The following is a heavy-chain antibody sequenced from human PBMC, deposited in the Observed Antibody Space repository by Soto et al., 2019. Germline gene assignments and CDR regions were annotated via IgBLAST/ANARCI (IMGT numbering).Heavy chain of an antibody. D-gene: IGHD3-22*01. V-gene: IGHV1-18*01. CDR1: GYTFTSYG. CDR3: ARVRDYYDSSGYYVDY. Sequence: QVQLVQSGAEVKKPGASVKVSCKASGYTFTSYGISWVRQAPGQGLEWMGWISAYNGNTNYAQKLQGRVTMTTDTSASTAYMELRSLRSDDTGVYYCARVRDYYDSSGYYVDYWGQGTLVTVSS. J-gene: IGHJ4*02. CDR2: ISAYNGNT.